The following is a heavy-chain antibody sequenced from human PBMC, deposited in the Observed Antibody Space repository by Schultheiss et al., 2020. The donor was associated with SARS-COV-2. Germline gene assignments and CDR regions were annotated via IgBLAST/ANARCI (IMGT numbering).Heavy chain of an antibody. Sequence: SETLSLTCTVSGGSISSGGYYWSWIRQHPGKGLEWIGYIYYSGSTYYNPSLKSRVTISVDTSKNQFSLKLSSVTAADTAVYYCARARIAARPAPSHFDPWGQGTLVTVSS. D-gene: IGHD6-6*01. CDR3: ARARIAARPAPSHFDP. CDR2: IYYSGST. V-gene: IGHV4-31*03. CDR1: GGSISSGGYY. J-gene: IGHJ5*02.